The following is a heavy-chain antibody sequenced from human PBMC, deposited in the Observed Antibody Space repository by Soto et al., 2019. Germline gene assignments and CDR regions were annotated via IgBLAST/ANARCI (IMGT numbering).Heavy chain of an antibody. D-gene: IGHD3-3*01. Sequence: SVKVSCKASGGTFSSYAISWVRQAPGQGLEWMGGIIPIFGTANYAQKFQGRVTITADESTSTAYMELSSLRSEDTAVYYCARDLTYDFWSGPYSPDYYYGMDVWGQGTTVTVSS. J-gene: IGHJ6*02. CDR2: IIPIFGTA. CDR1: GGTFSSYA. CDR3: ARDLTYDFWSGPYSPDYYYGMDV. V-gene: IGHV1-69*13.